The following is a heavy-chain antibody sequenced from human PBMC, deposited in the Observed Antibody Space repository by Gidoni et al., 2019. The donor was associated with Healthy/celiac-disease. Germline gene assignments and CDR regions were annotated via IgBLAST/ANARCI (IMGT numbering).Heavy chain of an antibody. Sequence: EVQLVESGGGLVKPGGSLRLSCAASGFTFSSYSMNWVRQAPGKGLEWVSSISSSSSYIYYADSVKGRFTISRDNAKNSLYLQMNSLRAEDTAVYYCARGGVLVTIFGGAYYMDVWGKGTTVTVSS. D-gene: IGHD3-3*01. V-gene: IGHV3-21*01. J-gene: IGHJ6*03. CDR1: GFTFSSYS. CDR3: ARGGVLVTIFGGAYYMDV. CDR2: ISSSSSYI.